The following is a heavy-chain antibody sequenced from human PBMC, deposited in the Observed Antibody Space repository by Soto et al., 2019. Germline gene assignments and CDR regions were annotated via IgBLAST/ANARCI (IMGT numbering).Heavy chain of an antibody. J-gene: IGHJ6*02. Sequence: GASVKVSCKASGYTFTSYGISWVRQAPGQGLEWMGWISAYNGNTNYAQKLQGRVTMTTDTSTSTAYMELRSLRSDDTAVYYCAVVVVITGQDYYYYGMDVWGQGTTVTVSS. V-gene: IGHV1-18*01. CDR1: GYTFTSYG. D-gene: IGHD3-22*01. CDR2: ISAYNGNT. CDR3: AVVVVITGQDYYYYGMDV.